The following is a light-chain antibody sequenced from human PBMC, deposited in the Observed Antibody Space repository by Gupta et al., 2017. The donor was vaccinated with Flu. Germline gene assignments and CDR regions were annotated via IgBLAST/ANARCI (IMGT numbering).Light chain of an antibody. J-gene: IGKJ2*01. CDR3: QQYNNWPYT. CDR1: QSVSSN. CDR2: GAS. V-gene: IGKV3-15*01. Sequence: EIVMTQSPATLSVSPGERATLSCRASQSVSSNLAWYQQKPGQAPRLLIYGASTRATGIPARFSGSGSETEFTLTISSLQSEEFAVYYCQQYNNWPYTFGQGTKLEIK.